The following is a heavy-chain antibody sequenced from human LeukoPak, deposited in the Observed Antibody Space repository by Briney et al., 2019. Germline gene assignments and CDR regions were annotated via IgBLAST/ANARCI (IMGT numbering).Heavy chain of an antibody. Sequence: ASVKVSCKASGYTFTSYDINWVRQATGQGLEWMGWINPNSGGTNYAQKFQGWVTMTRDTSISTAYMELSRLRSDDTAVYYCARSSGYDPYFDYWGQGTLVTVSS. D-gene: IGHD5-12*01. J-gene: IGHJ4*02. V-gene: IGHV1-2*04. CDR2: INPNSGGT. CDR1: GYTFTSYD. CDR3: ARSSGYDPYFDY.